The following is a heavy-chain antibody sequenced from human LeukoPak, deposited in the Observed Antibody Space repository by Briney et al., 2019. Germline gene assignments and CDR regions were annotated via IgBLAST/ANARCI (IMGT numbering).Heavy chain of an antibody. D-gene: IGHD3/OR15-3a*01. CDR1: GFTFSTCG. J-gene: IGHJ4*02. CDR3: VKDFHNSWTFDY. Sequence: GGSLRLSCAASGFTFSTCGMHWVRQAPGKGLEWVAFINDGGNRKDYADSVQGRLTISRDTSKNILYLQMNSLRVEDTAVYYCVKDFHNSWTFDYWGQGTLVTVSS. CDR2: INDGGNRK. V-gene: IGHV3-30*02.